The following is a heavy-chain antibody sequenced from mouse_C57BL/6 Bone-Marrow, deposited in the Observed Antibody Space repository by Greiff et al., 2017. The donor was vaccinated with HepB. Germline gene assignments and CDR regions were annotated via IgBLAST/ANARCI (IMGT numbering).Heavy chain of an antibody. D-gene: IGHD2-3*01. CDR2: IWSGGST. J-gene: IGHJ4*01. CDR3: ARCYDGYYGYYAMDY. Sequence: VQLQQSGPGLVQPSQSLSITCTVSGFSLTSYGVHWVRQSPGKGLEWLGVIWSGGSTDYNAAFISRLSISKDNSKSQVFFKMNSLQADDTAIYYCARCYDGYYGYYAMDYWGQGTSVTVSS. V-gene: IGHV2-2*01. CDR1: GFSLTSYG.